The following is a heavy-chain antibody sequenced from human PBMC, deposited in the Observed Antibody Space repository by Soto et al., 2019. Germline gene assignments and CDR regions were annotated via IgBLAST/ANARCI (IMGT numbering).Heavy chain of an antibody. V-gene: IGHV4-61*01. CDR3: ARHHDS. CDR2: IYYIGDI. CDR1: SGFVSSSSYY. J-gene: IGHJ4*02. Sequence: SETLSLTCPVSSGFVSSSSYYWSWIRQPPGKGLEWIGYIYYIGDINYNPSLKSRVTISVDTSKNQFSLKLSSVTAADTAVYYCARHHDSWGQGTLVTVSS.